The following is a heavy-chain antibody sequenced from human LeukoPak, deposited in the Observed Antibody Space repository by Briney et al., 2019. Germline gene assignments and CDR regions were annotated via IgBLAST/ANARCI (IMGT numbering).Heavy chain of an antibody. V-gene: IGHV1-8*01. Sequence: ASVKVSCKASGYTFTSHDINWVRQATGQGLEWMGWMNPNSGNTGYAQKFQGRVTMTRNTSISTAYMELSSLRSEDTAVYYCARERRVVRGVPDYWGQGTLVTVSS. J-gene: IGHJ4*02. D-gene: IGHD3-10*01. CDR1: GYTFTSHD. CDR3: ARERRVVRGVPDY. CDR2: MNPNSGNT.